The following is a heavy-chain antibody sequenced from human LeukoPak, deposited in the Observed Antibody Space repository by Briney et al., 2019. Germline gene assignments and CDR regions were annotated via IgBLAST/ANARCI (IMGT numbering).Heavy chain of an antibody. V-gene: IGHV4-38-2*02. D-gene: IGHD3-3*01. Sequence: PSETLSLTCTVSGYYISSGYYCGWIRQPPGKGLEWIGSVYHSGSTYYNPSLKSRVTISMDKSKNQFSLKLTAVTAADTAVYYCGSQKEWSLTEYHFDYWGQGTLVTVSS. CDR2: VYHSGST. CDR1: GYYISSGYY. J-gene: IGHJ4*02. CDR3: GSQKEWSLTEYHFDY.